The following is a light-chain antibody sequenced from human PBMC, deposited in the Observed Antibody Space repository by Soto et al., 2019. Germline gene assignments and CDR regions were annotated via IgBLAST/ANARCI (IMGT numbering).Light chain of an antibody. CDR1: QSISSW. V-gene: IGKV1-5*03. J-gene: IGKJ2*01. CDR2: KAS. CDR3: QQYHSYAYT. Sequence: DIQMTQSPSTLSASVGDRVTITCRASQSISSWLAWYQQKPGKAPKLLIYKASSLESGVPSRLSGSGSGTEFTLTISSLQPDDFATYYCQQYHSYAYTFGQGTKLEIK.